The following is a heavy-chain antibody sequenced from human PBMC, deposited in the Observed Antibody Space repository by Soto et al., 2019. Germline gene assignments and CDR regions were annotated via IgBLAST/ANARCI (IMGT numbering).Heavy chain of an antibody. J-gene: IGHJ6*03. V-gene: IGHV5-51*01. CDR1: GYSFTSYW. D-gene: IGHD3-3*01. CDR2: IYPGDSDT. CDR3: ARTFGVVHKDYYYYYYMDV. Sequence: PGESLKISCKGSGYSFTSYWIGWVRQMPGKGLEWMGIIYPGDSDTRYSPSFQGQVTISADKSISTAYLQWSSLKASDTAMYYCARTFGVVHKDYYYYYYMDVWGKGTTVTVSS.